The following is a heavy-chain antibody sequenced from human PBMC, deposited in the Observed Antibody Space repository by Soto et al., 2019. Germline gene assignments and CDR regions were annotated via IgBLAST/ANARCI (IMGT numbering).Heavy chain of an antibody. CDR2: ISWEGGSI. V-gene: IGHV3-9*01. CDR3: VNDPDEDVGYDLDYFNY. J-gene: IGHJ4*02. Sequence: EVQLVESGGGLVQPGRSLRLSCAASGFNFDNYAMHWVRQIPGKGLEWVSGISWEGGSIGYADSVKGRFTISRDNAKNSLYLQMSRMRTEDTAFYYCVNDPDEDVGYDLDYFNYWGQGTLVTVSS. CDR1: GFNFDNYA. D-gene: IGHD5-12*01.